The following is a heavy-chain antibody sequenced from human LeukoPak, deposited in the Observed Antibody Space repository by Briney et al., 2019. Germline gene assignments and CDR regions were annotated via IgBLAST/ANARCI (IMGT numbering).Heavy chain of an antibody. Sequence: SETLSLTCAVYGGSFSGYYWSWIRQPPGKGLEWIGEINHSGSTNYNPSLKSRVTISVDTPKNQFSLKLSSVTAADTAVYYCTRGRGKLYSSSTGVMDVWGKGTTVTVSS. J-gene: IGHJ6*03. CDR3: TRGRGKLYSSSTGVMDV. CDR1: GGSFSGYY. D-gene: IGHD6-6*01. CDR2: INHSGST. V-gene: IGHV4-34*01.